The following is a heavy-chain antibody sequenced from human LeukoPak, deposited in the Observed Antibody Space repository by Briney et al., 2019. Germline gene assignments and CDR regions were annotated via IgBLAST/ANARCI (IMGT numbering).Heavy chain of an antibody. Sequence: SETLSLTCTVSGGSISSYYWSWIRQPPGKGLEWIGYIYYSGSTNYNPSLKSRATISVDTSKNQFSLKLSSVTAADTAVYYCARVYYDFWSGYHDYWGQGTLVTVSS. CDR3: ARVYYDFWSGYHDY. CDR1: GGSISSYY. D-gene: IGHD3-3*01. J-gene: IGHJ4*02. V-gene: IGHV4-59*01. CDR2: IYYSGST.